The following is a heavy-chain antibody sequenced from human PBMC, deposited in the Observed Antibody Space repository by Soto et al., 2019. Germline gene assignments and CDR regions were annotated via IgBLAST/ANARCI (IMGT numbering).Heavy chain of an antibody. CDR1: GFTFSSYA. D-gene: IGHD4-17*01. CDR2: ISGSGGST. Sequence: EVQLLESGGGLVQPGGSLRLSCAASGFTFSSYAMSWVRQAPGKGLEWVSAISGSGGSTYYADSVKGRFTISRANSKNTLYLQMNSLRAEDTAVYYCAKDPTSTPVTTPYWGQGTLVTVSS. V-gene: IGHV3-23*01. CDR3: AKDPTSTPVTTPY. J-gene: IGHJ4*02.